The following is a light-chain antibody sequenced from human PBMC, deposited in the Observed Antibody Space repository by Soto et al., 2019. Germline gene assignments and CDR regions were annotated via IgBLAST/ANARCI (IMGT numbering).Light chain of an antibody. V-gene: IGKV3-15*01. CDR1: QSVSSN. CDR3: QQYYSTPLT. J-gene: IGKJ4*01. Sequence: EIVMTQSPATLSVSPGERATLSCRASQSVSSNLAWYQQKPGQAPRLLIYGASTRATGMPARFSGSGSGTDFTLTISSLQAEDVAVYYCQQYYSTPLTFGGGTKVDIK. CDR2: GAS.